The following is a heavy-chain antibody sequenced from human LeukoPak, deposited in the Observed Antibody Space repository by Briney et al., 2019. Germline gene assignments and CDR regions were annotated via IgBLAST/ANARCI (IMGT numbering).Heavy chain of an antibody. V-gene: IGHV4-39*01. CDR1: GGSISSSNYY. CDR3: ARHRWGSGYYFDY. CDR2: IYYSGST. Sequence: SETLSLTCTVSGGSISSSNYYWGWIRQPPGKGLEWIGSIYYSGSTYYNPSLKSRVTISVDTSKNQFPLKLSSVTAADTAVYYCARHRWGSGYYFDYWGQGTLVTVSS. D-gene: IGHD7-27*01. J-gene: IGHJ4*02.